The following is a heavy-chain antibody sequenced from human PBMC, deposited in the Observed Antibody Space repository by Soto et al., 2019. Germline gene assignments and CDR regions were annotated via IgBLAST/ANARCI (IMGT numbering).Heavy chain of an antibody. CDR1: GGSISSGGYS. D-gene: IGHD6-19*01. Sequence: SETLSLTCAVSGGSISSGGYSWSWIRQPPGKGLEWIGYIYHSGSTYYNPSLKSRVTISVDTSKNQFSLKLSSVTAADTAVYYCARGASSGWYQLDYWGQGTLVTVST. V-gene: IGHV4-30-2*01. J-gene: IGHJ4*02. CDR2: IYHSGST. CDR3: ARGASSGWYQLDY.